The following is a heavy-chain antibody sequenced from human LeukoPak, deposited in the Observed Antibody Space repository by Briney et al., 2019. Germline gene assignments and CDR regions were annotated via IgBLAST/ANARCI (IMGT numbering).Heavy chain of an antibody. Sequence: GGSLRLSCAASGFTFSSYSMNWVRQAPGKGLEWVSSISSNTDYIYYADSVKGRFTISRDNAKNSLYLQMNSLRAEDTAVYYCARVGQVAVAGTVFDCFDPWGQGTLVTVSS. J-gene: IGHJ5*02. CDR3: ARVGQVAVAGTVFDCFDP. CDR1: GFTFSSYS. CDR2: ISSNTDYI. V-gene: IGHV3-21*01. D-gene: IGHD6-19*01.